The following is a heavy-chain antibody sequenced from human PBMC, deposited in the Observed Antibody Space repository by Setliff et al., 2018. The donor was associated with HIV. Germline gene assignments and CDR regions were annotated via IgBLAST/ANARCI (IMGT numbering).Heavy chain of an antibody. CDR2: IYNSEIT. V-gene: IGHV4-59*08. CDR1: GASISSDT. Sequence: SETLSLTCIVSGASISSDTWSWIRQPPGKGLQWIGFIYNSEITNYNPSLKSRVTISVDTSKNQFSLRLTSVTAADTAVYYCARAPPGIQNDAFDVWGQGTMVTVSS. J-gene: IGHJ3*01. CDR3: ARAPPGIQNDAFDV.